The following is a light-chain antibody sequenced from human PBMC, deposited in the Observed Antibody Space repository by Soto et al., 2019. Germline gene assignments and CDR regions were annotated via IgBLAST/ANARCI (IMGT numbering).Light chain of an antibody. CDR3: QQFGSSPRT. CDR1: QSLSGSQ. V-gene: IGKV3-20*01. Sequence: EIVLTQSPGTLSLSPVERATLSCTASQSLSGSQLAWYQQKPGQAPRLLIHDASSRATGISDRFTGSGSGTDFTLTISRLEPEDFAVYYCQQFGSSPRTFGQGTKVDI. CDR2: DAS. J-gene: IGKJ1*01.